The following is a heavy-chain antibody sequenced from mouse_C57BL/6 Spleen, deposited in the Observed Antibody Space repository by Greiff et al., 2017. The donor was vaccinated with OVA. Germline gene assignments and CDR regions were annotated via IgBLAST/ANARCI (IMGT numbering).Heavy chain of an antibody. CDR1: GFTFTDYY. Sequence: EVQLVESGGGLVQPGGSLSLSCAASGFTFTDYYMSWVRQPPGKALEWLGFIRNKANGYTTEYSASVKGRFTISRDTYQSILYLQMNARSDEDSATYSCARYRECDQDSYAMDDWGKGTSVTVSS. V-gene: IGHV7-3*01. D-gene: IGHD6-1*01. J-gene: IGHJ4*01. CDR3: ARYRECDQDSYAMDD. CDR2: IRNKANGYTT.